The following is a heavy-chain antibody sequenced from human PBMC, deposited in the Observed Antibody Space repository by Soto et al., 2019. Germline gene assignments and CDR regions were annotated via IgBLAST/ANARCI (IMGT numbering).Heavy chain of an antibody. CDR3: ARGDSSSSDV. D-gene: IGHD6-6*01. CDR1: GGTFSSYA. CDR2: IIPIFGTA. V-gene: IGHV1-69*13. Sequence: GASVKVSCKASGGTFSSYAISWVRQAPGQGLEWMGGIIPIFGTANYAQKFQGRVTITADESMSTAYMELSSLRSEDTAVYYCARGDSSSSDVWGQGTTVTVSS. J-gene: IGHJ6*02.